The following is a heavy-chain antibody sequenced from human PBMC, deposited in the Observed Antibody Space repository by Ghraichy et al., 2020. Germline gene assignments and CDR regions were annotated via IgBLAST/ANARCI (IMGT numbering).Heavy chain of an antibody. J-gene: IGHJ4*02. V-gene: IGHV3-48*04. D-gene: IGHD6-19*01. CDR2: ISSSSSTI. CDR3: ARDESWVASCDSSGCLFDY. Sequence: GGSLRLSCAASGFTFSSYSMNWVRQAPGKGLEWVSYISSSSSTIYYADSVKGRFTISRDNAKNSLYLQMNSLRAEDTAVYYCARDESWVASCDSSGCLFDYWGQGTLVTVSS. CDR1: GFTFSSYS.